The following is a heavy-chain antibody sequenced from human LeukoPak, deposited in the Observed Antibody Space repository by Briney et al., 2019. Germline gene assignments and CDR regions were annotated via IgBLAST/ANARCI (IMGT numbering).Heavy chain of an antibody. CDR3: AKGGLGNAFDV. D-gene: IGHD3-16*01. J-gene: IGHJ3*01. CDR1: GFTFSSYS. Sequence: PGGSLRLSCAASGFTFSSYSMNWVRQAPGKGLEWVSSISSSSSYIYYADSVKGRFTISRDNYKNTLYLQMNSLRVEDAAVYYCAKGGLGNAFDVWGQGTMVTVSS. CDR2: ISSSSSYI. V-gene: IGHV3-21*04.